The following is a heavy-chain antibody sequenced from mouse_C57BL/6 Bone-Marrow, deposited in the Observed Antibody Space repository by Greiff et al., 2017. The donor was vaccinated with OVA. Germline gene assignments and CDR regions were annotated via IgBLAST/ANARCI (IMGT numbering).Heavy chain of an antibody. Sequence: EVKVVESEGGLVQPGSSMKLSCTASGFTFSDYYMAWVRQVPEKGLEWVANINYDGSSTYYLDSLKSRFIISRDNAKNILYLQMSSLKSEDTATYYCARADYYGSSSSFAYWGQGTLVTVSA. CDR3: ARADYYGSSSSFAY. D-gene: IGHD1-1*01. CDR2: INYDGSST. V-gene: IGHV5-16*01. CDR1: GFTFSDYY. J-gene: IGHJ3*01.